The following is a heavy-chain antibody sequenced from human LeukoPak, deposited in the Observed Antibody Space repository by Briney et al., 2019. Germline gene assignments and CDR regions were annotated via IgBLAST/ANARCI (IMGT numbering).Heavy chain of an antibody. V-gene: IGHV3-66*02. CDR2: IYSGGST. CDR3: ARDVRGNWFDP. Sequence: TGGSLRLSCAASGFTVSSNYMSWVRQAPGKGLEWVSVIYSGGSTYYADSVKGRFTISRDNSKNTLYLQMNSLRAEDTAVYYCARDVRGNWFDPWGQGTLVTVSS. J-gene: IGHJ5*02. CDR1: GFTVSSNY.